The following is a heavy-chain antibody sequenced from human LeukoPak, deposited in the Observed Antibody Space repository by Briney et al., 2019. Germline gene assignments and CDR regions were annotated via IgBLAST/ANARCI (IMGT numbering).Heavy chain of an antibody. CDR3: AKSYGMVATNTFDY. CDR1: GFTFSSYG. D-gene: IGHD5-12*01. CDR2: IWYDGSNK. J-gene: IGHJ4*02. V-gene: IGHV3-33*06. Sequence: GRSLRLSCAASGFTFSSYGMHWVRQAPGKGLEWVAVIWYDGSNKYYADSVKGRFTISRDNSKNTLYLQMNGLRAEDTAAYYCAKSYGMVATNTFDYWGQGTLVTVSS.